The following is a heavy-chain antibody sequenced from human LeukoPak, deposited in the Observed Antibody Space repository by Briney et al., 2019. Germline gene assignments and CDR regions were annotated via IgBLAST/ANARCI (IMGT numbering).Heavy chain of an antibody. D-gene: IGHD3-16*01. V-gene: IGHV1-46*01. CDR1: GYTFTSYH. Sequence: GASVKVSCKTSGYTFTSYHMHWVRQAPGQGLEWMGILNPTGGTTSYAQKFQGRVTMTRDTSASTVYMELSSLRSEDTAVYYCARDGGGWGSSFDYWGQGTLVTVSS. J-gene: IGHJ4*02. CDR2: LNPTGGTT. CDR3: ARDGGGWGSSFDY.